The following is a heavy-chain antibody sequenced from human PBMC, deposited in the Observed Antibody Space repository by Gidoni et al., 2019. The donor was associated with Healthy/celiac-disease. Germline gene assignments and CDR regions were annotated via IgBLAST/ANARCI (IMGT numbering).Heavy chain of an antibody. D-gene: IGHD2-2*01. CDR3: ARGSAILHAFDI. CDR2: IGTAGDP. Sequence: EVQLVESVGGLVQPGGALRISCAASGFTFSSYDMHWVRQATGKGLEWVSAIGTAGDPYYPGSVKGRFTISRENAKNSLYLQMNSLRAGDTAVYYCARGSAILHAFDIWGQGTMVTVSS. CDR1: GFTFSSYD. V-gene: IGHV3-13*05. J-gene: IGHJ3*02.